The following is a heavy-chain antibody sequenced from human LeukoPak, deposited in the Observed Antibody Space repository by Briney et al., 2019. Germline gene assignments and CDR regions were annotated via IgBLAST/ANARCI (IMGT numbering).Heavy chain of an antibody. J-gene: IGHJ6*03. D-gene: IGHD6-13*01. CDR3: ARDWVAAGGDYMDV. V-gene: IGHV3-7*01. CDR2: ISPDGSQI. Sequence: GGSLRLSCGASGFTFDDYWMSWVRQAPGQGLEWVANISPDGSQIYYVDSVKGRFTISRDNAENSLYLQMNSLRADDTAIYYCARDWVAAGGDYMDVWGKGTTVTISS. CDR1: GFTFDDYW.